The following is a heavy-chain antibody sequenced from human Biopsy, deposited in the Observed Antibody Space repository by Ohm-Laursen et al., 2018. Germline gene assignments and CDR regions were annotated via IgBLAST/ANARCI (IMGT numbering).Heavy chain of an antibody. D-gene: IGHD3-22*01. Sequence: SLRLSCSASGFTFSIYGMHWVRQAPGKGLEWVAVIRYDGSNKYYADSVKGRFTISRDGPKNTLYLQMNSLRAEDTAVYYCAREGDDSSGYTPHYFDYWGQGTLVTVSS. CDR3: AREGDDSSGYTPHYFDY. V-gene: IGHV3-33*01. J-gene: IGHJ4*02. CDR1: GFTFSIYG. CDR2: IRYDGSNK.